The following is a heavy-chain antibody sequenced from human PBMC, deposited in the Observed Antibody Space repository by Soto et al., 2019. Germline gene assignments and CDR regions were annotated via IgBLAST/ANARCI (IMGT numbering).Heavy chain of an antibody. V-gene: IGHV3-66*01. CDR3: LRDSRWDAAMVH. J-gene: IGHJ4*02. CDR2: IYSGGTT. Sequence: EVQLVESGGGLVQPGGSLRLSCAASGFTVSSNFMSWVRQAPGKGLEWVSVIYSGGTTYYADSVKGRFTISRDNSKNTLYLQMNSLRAEDTAVYYCLRDSRWDAAMVHWGQGTLVTVSS. D-gene: IGHD5-18*01. CDR1: GFTVSSNF.